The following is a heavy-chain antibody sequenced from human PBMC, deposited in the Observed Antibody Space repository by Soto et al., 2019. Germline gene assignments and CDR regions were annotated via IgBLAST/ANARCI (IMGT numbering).Heavy chain of an antibody. CDR1: GFTFSSYA. V-gene: IGHV3-30-3*01. D-gene: IGHD2-21*02. J-gene: IGHJ4*02. CDR2: ISYDGSNK. Sequence: QVQLVESGGGVVQPGRSLRLSCAASGFTFSSYAMHWVRQAPGKGLEWVAVISYDGSNKYYADSVKGRFTISRDNSKNTLYLQMNSLRVEDTDVYYCASAPITVVTPYYFDYWGQGTLVTVSS. CDR3: ASAPITVVTPYYFDY.